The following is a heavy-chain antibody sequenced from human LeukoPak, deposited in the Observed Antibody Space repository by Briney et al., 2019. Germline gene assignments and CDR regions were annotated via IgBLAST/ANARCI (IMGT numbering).Heavy chain of an antibody. CDR1: GGTFSSYA. J-gene: IGHJ6*03. D-gene: IGHD5-18*01. CDR3: AREGVDTAMEEADYYYMDV. V-gene: IGHV1-69*13. CDR2: IIPIFGTA. Sequence: SVKVSCKASGGTFSSYAISWVRQAPGQGLEWMGGIIPIFGTANYAQKFQGRVTITADESTSTAYMELSSLRSEGTAVYYCAREGVDTAMEEADYYYMDVWGKGTTVTVSS.